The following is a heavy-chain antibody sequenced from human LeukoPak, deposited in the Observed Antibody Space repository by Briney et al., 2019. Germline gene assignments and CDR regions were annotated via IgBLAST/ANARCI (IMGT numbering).Heavy chain of an antibody. D-gene: IGHD3-22*01. CDR3: AKAPRGYDSSGYPKLYFDY. V-gene: IGHV3-23*01. CDR1: GFTFTSFA. CDR2: ISDNGGST. J-gene: IGHJ4*02. Sequence: GGSLRLSCAASGFTFTSFAMSWVRQGPGKGLEWVSAISDNGGSTYYADSVKGRFTISRDNSKNTLYLQMNSLRAEDTAVYYCAKAPRGYDSSGYPKLYFDYWGQGTLVTVSS.